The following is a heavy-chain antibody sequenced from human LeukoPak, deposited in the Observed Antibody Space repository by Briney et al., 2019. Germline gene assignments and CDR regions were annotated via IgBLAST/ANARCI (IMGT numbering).Heavy chain of an antibody. V-gene: IGHV3-30*18. CDR1: GFTFSSYG. Sequence: GSLRLSCAASGFTFSSYGMHWVRQAPGKGLEWVAVISYDGSNKYYADSVKGRFTISRDNSKNTLYLQMNSLRAEDTAVYYCAKDLNGPGDYWGQGTLVTVSS. CDR3: AKDLNGPGDY. CDR2: ISYDGSNK. J-gene: IGHJ4*02.